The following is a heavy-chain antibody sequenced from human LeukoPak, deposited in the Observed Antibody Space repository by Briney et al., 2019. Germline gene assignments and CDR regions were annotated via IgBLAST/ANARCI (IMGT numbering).Heavy chain of an antibody. Sequence: PGGSLRLSCTASGFNFSNAWMNWVRQASGRGLEWVSYISSSGSTIYYADSVKGRFTISRDNAKNSLYLQMNSLRAEDTAVYYCAELGITMIGGVWGKGTTVTISS. CDR1: GFNFSNAW. V-gene: IGHV3-48*04. J-gene: IGHJ6*04. CDR3: AELGITMIGGV. CDR2: ISSSGSTI. D-gene: IGHD3-10*02.